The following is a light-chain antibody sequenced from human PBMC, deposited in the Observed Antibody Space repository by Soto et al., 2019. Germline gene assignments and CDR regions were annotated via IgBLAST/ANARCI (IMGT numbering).Light chain of an antibody. CDR3: QQYDSYPWT. J-gene: IGKJ1*01. CDR1: QSISAW. V-gene: IGKV1-5*03. Sequence: DIQMTQSPSTLSAFVGDRVTITCRASQSISAWLAWYQQKPGKAPKLLIYKASSLESEVPSRFSGTGSGTEFTLTISSLQPDDFATYYCQQYDSYPWTFGQGTKVEIK. CDR2: KAS.